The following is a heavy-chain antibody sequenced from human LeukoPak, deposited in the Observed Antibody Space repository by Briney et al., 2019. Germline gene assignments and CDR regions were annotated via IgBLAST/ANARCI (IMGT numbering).Heavy chain of an antibody. D-gene: IGHD3-10*01. CDR2: IWYDGSNK. Sequence: GGSLRLSCAASGFTFSSYGMHWVRQAPGKGLEWVAVIWYDGSNKYYADSVKGRFTISRDNSKNTLYLQMNSLRAEDTAVYYCAKDVSGSYSNYYYYGMDVWGQGTTVTVSS. V-gene: IGHV3-30*02. J-gene: IGHJ6*02. CDR3: AKDVSGSYSNYYYYGMDV. CDR1: GFTFSSYG.